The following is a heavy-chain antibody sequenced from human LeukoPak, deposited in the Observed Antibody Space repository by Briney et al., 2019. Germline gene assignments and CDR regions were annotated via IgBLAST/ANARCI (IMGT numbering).Heavy chain of an antibody. D-gene: IGHD2-2*02. J-gene: IGHJ4*02. CDR3: ARTYCSSTSCYTFDS. CDR1: GGSISSGDYY. V-gene: IGHV4-30-4*08. CDR2: IYYSGST. Sequence: PSENLSLTCTVSGGSISSGDYYWRWIRQPPGKGLEWIGYIYYSGSTYYNPSLKSRVTISVDTSKNQFSLKLSSVTAADTAVYYCARTYCSSTSCYTFDSWGQGTLVTVSS.